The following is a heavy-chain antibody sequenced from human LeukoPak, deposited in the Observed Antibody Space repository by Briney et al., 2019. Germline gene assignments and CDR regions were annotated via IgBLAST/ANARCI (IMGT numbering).Heavy chain of an antibody. Sequence: PSETLSLTCGVSGYSISRGYSWGWIRQPPGKGLEWIGNIYHSESTHYNPSLKSRVTISPDTSKNQFSLKLTSVTASDTAVYYCASFDHVWETHGMDAFDLWGQGTMVTVSS. CDR2: IYHSEST. V-gene: IGHV4-38-2*01. CDR1: GYSISRGYS. CDR3: ASFDHVWETHGMDAFDL. D-gene: IGHD3-16*01. J-gene: IGHJ3*01.